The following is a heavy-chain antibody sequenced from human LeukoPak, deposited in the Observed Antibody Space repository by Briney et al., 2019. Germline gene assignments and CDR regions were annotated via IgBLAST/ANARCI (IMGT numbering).Heavy chain of an antibody. V-gene: IGHV4-4*02. CDR1: GASISSSHW. D-gene: IGHD3-22*01. CDR2: IYHSGST. Sequence: SETLSLTCAVSGASISSSHWWSWVRQAPGKGLEWIGEIYHSGSTNYNPSLKSRVTLSVDKSKNQFSLKLSSVTAADTAVYYCARTYDTSGYYYAFDYWGQGTLVTVSS. J-gene: IGHJ4*02. CDR3: ARTYDTSGYYYAFDY.